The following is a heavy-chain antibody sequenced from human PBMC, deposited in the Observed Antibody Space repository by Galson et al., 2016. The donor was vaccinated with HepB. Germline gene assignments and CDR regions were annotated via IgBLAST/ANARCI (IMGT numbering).Heavy chain of an antibody. J-gene: IGHJ4*02. D-gene: IGHD3-10*01. Sequence: CAISGDSVSSSSAAWNWIRQSPSRGLEWLGRTYYKSKWHDDYAVSVESRIIINPDTSKNQFSLHLNSVTPEDTAVYYCARDSFDSHGSGSPLFDYWGQGTLVTVSS. V-gene: IGHV6-1*01. CDR3: ARDSFDSHGSGSPLFDY. CDR2: TYYKSKWHD. CDR1: GDSVSSSSAA.